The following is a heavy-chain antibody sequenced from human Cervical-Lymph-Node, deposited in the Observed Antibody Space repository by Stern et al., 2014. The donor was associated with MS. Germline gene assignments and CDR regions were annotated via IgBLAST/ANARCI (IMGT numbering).Heavy chain of an antibody. J-gene: IGHJ3*02. D-gene: IGHD2-15*01. CDR1: GFTFSTYW. V-gene: IGHV3-74*02. Sequence: EVQLVESGGGLVQPGGSLRLSCAASGFTFSTYWMHWVRQAPGKGLEWVSRMNSDEISTTYADSVKGRFSISRDNDKNTLYLQMNSLRAEDTTVYYCAREVMVGATYAYDIWGQGTMVTVSS. CDR2: MNSDEIST. CDR3: AREVMVGATYAYDI.